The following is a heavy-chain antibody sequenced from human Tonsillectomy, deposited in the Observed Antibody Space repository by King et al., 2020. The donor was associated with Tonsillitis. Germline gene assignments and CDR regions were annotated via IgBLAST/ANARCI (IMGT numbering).Heavy chain of an antibody. CDR2: IYPGDSDT. CDR1: GYSFTSYW. D-gene: IGHD2-15*01. J-gene: IGHJ3*02. CDR3: ARQGGDYCSGGSCYSGLELGAFDI. Sequence: VQLVESGAEVKKPGESLKISCKGSGYSFTSYWIGWVRQMPGKGLEWMGIIYPGDSDTRYSPAFQGQVTITADKSISTAYLQWSSLKASDTAMYYCARQGGDYCSGGSCYSGLELGAFDIWGQGTMVTVSS. V-gene: IGHV5-51*01.